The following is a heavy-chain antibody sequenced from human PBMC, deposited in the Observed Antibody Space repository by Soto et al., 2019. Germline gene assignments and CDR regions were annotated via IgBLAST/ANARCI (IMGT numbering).Heavy chain of an antibody. J-gene: IGHJ4*02. CDR3: ARGPRYREGFAY. CDR1: GGTFSSYA. V-gene: IGHV1-69*06. CDR2: IIPIFGTA. Sequence: SVKVSCKASGGTFSSYAISWVRQAPGQGLEWMGGIIPIFGTANYAQKFQGRVTITADKSTSTACRELSGLRSEDTAVYYCARGPRYREGFAYWGQGTLVTVSS. D-gene: IGHD1-26*01.